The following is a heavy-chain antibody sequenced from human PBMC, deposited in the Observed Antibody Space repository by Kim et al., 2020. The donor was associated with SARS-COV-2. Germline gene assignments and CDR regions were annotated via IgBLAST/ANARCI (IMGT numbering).Heavy chain of an antibody. D-gene: IGHD3-10*01. CDR1: GGTFTSYA. Sequence: ASVKVSCKASGGTFTSYAMNWVRQAPGQGLEWMGWINTNTGNAKYAQSFTGRFMFSLDTSVSTAYLQISSLKAEDTAVYYCARDFGANIWFHRTLDYWGQGTLVTVSS. CDR3: ARDFGANIWFHRTLDY. V-gene: IGHV7-4-1*02. J-gene: IGHJ4*02. CDR2: INTNTGNA.